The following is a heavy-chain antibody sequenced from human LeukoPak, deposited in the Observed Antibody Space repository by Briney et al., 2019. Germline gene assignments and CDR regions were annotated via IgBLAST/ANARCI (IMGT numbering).Heavy chain of an antibody. CDR3: ARHGGYSSGAGY. V-gene: IGHV4-59*08. J-gene: IGHJ4*02. Sequence: ASETLSLTCTVSGGSINSYYWSWIRQPPGKGLEWIGYIYYSGSTNYNPSLKSRVTISVDTSKNQFSLKLSSVTAADTAVYYCARHGGYSSGAGYWGQGTLVTVSS. CDR1: GGSINSYY. CDR2: IYYSGST. D-gene: IGHD6-19*01.